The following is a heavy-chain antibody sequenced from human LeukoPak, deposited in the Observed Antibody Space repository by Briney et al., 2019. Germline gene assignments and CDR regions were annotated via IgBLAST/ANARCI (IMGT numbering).Heavy chain of an antibody. CDR2: ISTRSSTI. V-gene: IGHV3-48*04. J-gene: IGHJ5*02. CDR1: GFTFSSYS. Sequence: GGSLRLSCAASGFTFSSYSMNWVRQAPGKGLEWVSYISTRSSTIYYADSVKGRFTISRDNAKNSLYLQMNSLRAEDTAVYYCAREEGYCTNGVCYYWFDPWGQGTLVTVSS. D-gene: IGHD2-8*01. CDR3: AREEGYCTNGVCYYWFDP.